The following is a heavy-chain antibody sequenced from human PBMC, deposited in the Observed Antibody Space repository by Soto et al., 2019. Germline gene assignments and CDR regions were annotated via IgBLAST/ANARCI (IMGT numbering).Heavy chain of an antibody. Sequence: QVQLVQSGAEVKKPGASVKVSCKASGYTFASYVISWVRQAPGQGLEWMGWISGYNGNTNYAQKLQGRVTMTTDISTSTAYMELRSLRSDDTAVYYCAREGKYYDTSAYTGMDVWGQGTTVTVSS. V-gene: IGHV1-18*01. J-gene: IGHJ6*02. CDR3: AREGKYYDTSAYTGMDV. CDR2: ISGYNGNT. CDR1: GYTFASYV. D-gene: IGHD3-22*01.